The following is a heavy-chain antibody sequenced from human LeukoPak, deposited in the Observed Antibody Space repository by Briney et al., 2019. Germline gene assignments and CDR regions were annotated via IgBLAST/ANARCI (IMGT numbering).Heavy chain of an antibody. Sequence: PSETRSLTCTVSGGSISSYYWSWIRQPPGKGLEWIGYIYYSGSTNYNPSLKSRVTISVDTSKNQFSLKLSSVTAADTAVYYCARDYYGSGSYRYYYYGMDVWGQGTTVTVSS. CDR2: IYYSGST. CDR3: ARDYYGSGSYRYYYYGMDV. V-gene: IGHV4-59*01. D-gene: IGHD3-10*01. CDR1: GGSISSYY. J-gene: IGHJ6*02.